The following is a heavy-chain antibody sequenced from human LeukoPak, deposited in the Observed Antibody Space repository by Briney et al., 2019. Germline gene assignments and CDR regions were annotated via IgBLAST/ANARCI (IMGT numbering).Heavy chain of an antibody. V-gene: IGHV7-4-1*02. CDR2: INTNTGNP. D-gene: IGHD5-18*01. J-gene: IGHJ4*02. CDR3: ARVSLPLGTAMVPHFDY. Sequence: ASVKVSCKASGYTFTNYAMNWVRQAPGQGLEWMGWINTNTGNPTYAQGFTGRFVFSLDTSVSTAYLQISSLKAEDTAVYYCARVSLPLGTAMVPHFDYWGQGTLVTVSS. CDR1: GYTFTNYA.